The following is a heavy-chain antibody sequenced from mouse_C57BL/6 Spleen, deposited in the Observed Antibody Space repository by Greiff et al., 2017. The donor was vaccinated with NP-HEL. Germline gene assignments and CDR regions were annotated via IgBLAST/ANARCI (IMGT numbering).Heavy chain of an antibody. Sequence: VQLQQSGPELVKPGASVRISCKASGYAFSSSWMNWVKQRPGKGLEWIGRIYPGDGVTNYNGKFKGKATLTADKSSSTAYMQLSSLTSEDSAVYFCARDGWAAFDYWGQGTTLTVSS. CDR1: GYAFSSSW. D-gene: IGHD2-3*01. CDR3: ARDGWAAFDY. V-gene: IGHV1-82*01. J-gene: IGHJ2*01. CDR2: IYPGDGVT.